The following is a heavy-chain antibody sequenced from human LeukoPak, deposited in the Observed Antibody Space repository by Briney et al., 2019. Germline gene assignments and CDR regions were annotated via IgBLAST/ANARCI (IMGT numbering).Heavy chain of an antibody. D-gene: IGHD1-14*01. Sequence: PRGSLRLSCAASGFTFSTYWMHWVRQAPGKGLVWVSLINSDGSFTNYADSVKGRFTISRDNAKNTLFLQMNSLTAEDTAVYYCARQVNLSFDYWGQGTLATVSS. CDR2: INSDGSFT. J-gene: IGHJ4*02. V-gene: IGHV3-74*01. CDR1: GFTFSTYW. CDR3: ARQVNLSFDY.